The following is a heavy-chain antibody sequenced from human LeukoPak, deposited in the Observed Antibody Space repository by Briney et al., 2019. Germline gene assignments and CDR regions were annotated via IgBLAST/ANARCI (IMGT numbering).Heavy chain of an antibody. J-gene: IGHJ4*02. V-gene: IGHV4-30-2*01. Sequence: SQTLSLTCTVSGGSISSGGYYWSWIRQPPGKGLEWIGEINHSGSTNYNPSLKSRVTISVDTSKNQFSLKLSSVTAADTAVYYCARAQQQLQIDYWGQGTLVTVSS. CDR2: INHSGST. CDR3: ARAQQQLQIDY. D-gene: IGHD6-13*01. CDR1: GGSISSGGYY.